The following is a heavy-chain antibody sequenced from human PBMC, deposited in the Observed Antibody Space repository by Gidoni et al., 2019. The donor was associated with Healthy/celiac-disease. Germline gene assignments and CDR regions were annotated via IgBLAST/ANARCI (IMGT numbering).Heavy chain of an antibody. CDR1: GGSFSGYY. J-gene: IGHJ4*02. Sequence: QVQLQQWGAGLLKPSETLSLTCAVYGGSFSGYYWSWIRQPPGKGLEWIGEINHSGSTNYNPSLKSRVTISVDTSKNQFSLKLSSVTAADTAVYYCARVGDYGSGISPDWGQGTLVTVSS. V-gene: IGHV4-34*01. CDR2: INHSGST. CDR3: ARVGDYGSGISPD. D-gene: IGHD3-10*01.